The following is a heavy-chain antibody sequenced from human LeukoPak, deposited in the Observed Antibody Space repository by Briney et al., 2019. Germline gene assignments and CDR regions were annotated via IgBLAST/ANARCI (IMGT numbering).Heavy chain of an antibody. J-gene: IGHJ4*02. D-gene: IGHD2-2*01. CDR3: ARAARGYQQIFDY. Sequence: ASVKVSCKASGYTFTSYDINWVRQATGQGLEWMGWMNPNSGNTGYAQKFQGRVTMTRNTSISTAYMELSSLRSEDTAVYYRARAARGYQQIFDYWGQGTLVTVSS. CDR2: MNPNSGNT. V-gene: IGHV1-8*01. CDR1: GYTFTSYD.